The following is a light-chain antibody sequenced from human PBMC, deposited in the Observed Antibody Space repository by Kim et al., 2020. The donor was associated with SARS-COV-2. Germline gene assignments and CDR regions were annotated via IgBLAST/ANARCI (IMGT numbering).Light chain of an antibody. Sequence: FSPGKRATLSAWPSKSVGIGYFAWYRHKPGQAPTLLIYVASSLVTFIPDRFSGSGSGTDFTLTITRLEPDDFAVYYCHQYGSPRTFGEWTKVGIK. J-gene: IGKJ4*01. CDR1: KSVGIGY. CDR3: HQYGSPRT. CDR2: VAS. V-gene: IGKV3-20*01.